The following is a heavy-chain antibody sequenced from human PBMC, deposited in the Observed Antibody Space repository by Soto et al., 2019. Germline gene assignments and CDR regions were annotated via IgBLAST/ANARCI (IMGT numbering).Heavy chain of an antibody. J-gene: IGHJ3*02. CDR1: GYTFTNYG. CDR3: ARVLGYNSSWWRHTAFDI. V-gene: IGHV1-18*01. Sequence: GASVKVSCKTSGYTFTNYGISWVRQAPGQGLEWMGWISAHTGNTNYAQKFQGRVTMTTDTSTSTAHMELRSLRSDDTAVYYCARVLGYNSSWWRHTAFDIWGQGTMVTVSS. D-gene: IGHD6-13*01. CDR2: ISAHTGNT.